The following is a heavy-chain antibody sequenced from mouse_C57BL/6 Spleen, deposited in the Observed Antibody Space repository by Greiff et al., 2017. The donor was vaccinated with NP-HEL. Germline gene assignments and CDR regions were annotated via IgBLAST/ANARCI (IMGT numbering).Heavy chain of an antibody. CDR3: ARHEDSSGYYAMDY. Sequence: EVQLVESGGDLVKPGGSLKLSCAASGFTFSSYGMSWVRQTPDKRLEWVATISSGGSYTYYPDSVKGRFTISRDTAKNTLYLQMSSLKSEDTAMYYCARHEDSSGYYAMDYWGQGTSVTVSS. V-gene: IGHV5-6*01. CDR1: GFTFSSYG. D-gene: IGHD3-2*02. J-gene: IGHJ4*01. CDR2: ISSGGSYT.